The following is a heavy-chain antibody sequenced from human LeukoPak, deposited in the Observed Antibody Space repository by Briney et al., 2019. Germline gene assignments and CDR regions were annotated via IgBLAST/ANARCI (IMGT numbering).Heavy chain of an antibody. CDR2: IKTDGGST. V-gene: IGHV3-74*01. J-gene: IGHJ6*03. Sequence: GGSLRLSCAASGFSFSSYWMHWVRQAPGKGLVWGSRIKTDGGSTSYADSVKGRFTISRDNAKNTLYLQMNSLRAEDTAVYYCAREPIYYYYMDVWGKGTTVTVSS. CDR1: GFSFSSYW. CDR3: AREPIYYYYMDV.